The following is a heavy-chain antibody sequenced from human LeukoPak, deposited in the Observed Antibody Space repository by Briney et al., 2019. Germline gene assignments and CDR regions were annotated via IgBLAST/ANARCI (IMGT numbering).Heavy chain of an antibody. J-gene: IGHJ4*02. CDR3: ARDQGYSSGWYPPLLY. D-gene: IGHD6-19*01. CDR2: ISAYNGNT. Sequence: GASVKVSCKASGYTFTSYGISWVRQAPGQGLEWVGWISAYNGNTNNAQKLQGRVTMTTDTSTSTAYMELRSLRSDDTAVYYCARDQGYSSGWYPPLLYWGQGTLVTVSS. CDR1: GYTFTSYG. V-gene: IGHV1-18*01.